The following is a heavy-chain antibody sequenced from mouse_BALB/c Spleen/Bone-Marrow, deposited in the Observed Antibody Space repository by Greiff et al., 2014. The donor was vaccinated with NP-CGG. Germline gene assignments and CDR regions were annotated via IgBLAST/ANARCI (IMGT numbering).Heavy chain of an antibody. J-gene: IGHJ4*01. D-gene: IGHD2-14*01. CDR3: AQGYDWAMDY. V-gene: IGHV14-3*02. CDR1: GFNIKDTY. CDR2: IDPANGNT. Sequence: EVQLQQSGAELVRPGASVKLSCTASGFNIKDTYIHWVKQRPEQGLGWIGRIDPANGNTKYDPKFQGKATITTDTSSNTAYLQLSSLTSEDTAVYYCAQGYDWAMDYWGQGTSVTVSS.